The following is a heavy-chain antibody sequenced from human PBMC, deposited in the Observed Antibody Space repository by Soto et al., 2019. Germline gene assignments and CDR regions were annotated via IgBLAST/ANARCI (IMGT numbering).Heavy chain of an antibody. CDR3: ARTGGGFSSGWFQFNWFGP. D-gene: IGHD6-19*01. Sequence: SETLSLTCTVSGGSISSGGHYWSWIRQHPGGGLEWIGYIHYSGSTNYNSSLKSRLTISVDTFKNQFSLKLTSVTDADTAVYYCARTGGGFSSGWFQFNWFGPWGQGALVTVSS. CDR1: GGSISSGGHY. CDR2: IHYSGST. V-gene: IGHV4-31*03. J-gene: IGHJ5*02.